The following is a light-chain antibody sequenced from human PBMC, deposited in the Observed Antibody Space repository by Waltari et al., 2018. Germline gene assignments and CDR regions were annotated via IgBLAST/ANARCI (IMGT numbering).Light chain of an antibody. CDR3: SSYTGSDWV. CDR1: SSDIGGHNF. J-gene: IGLJ3*02. Sequence: HSALTQPPSASGSPGQSVTISCTGTSSDIGGHNFVSWYQQHPGKAPKLIIYEVPKRPSGVPDSISAAKSGNTASLTVSGLQADDEADYHCSSYTGSDWVFGGGTKLTVL. CDR2: EVP. V-gene: IGLV2-8*01.